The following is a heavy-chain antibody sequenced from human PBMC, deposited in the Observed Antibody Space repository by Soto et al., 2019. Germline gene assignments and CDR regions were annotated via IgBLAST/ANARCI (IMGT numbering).Heavy chain of an antibody. Sequence: SVKVSCKASGGTFSSYTISWVRQAPGQGLEWMGRIIPILGIANYAQKFQGRVTITADKSTSTAYMELSSLRSEDTAVYYCARPRDGSGSYYDYMDVWGKGTTVTVSS. CDR3: ARPRDGSGSYYDYMDV. V-gene: IGHV1-69*02. CDR2: IIPILGIA. D-gene: IGHD3-10*01. J-gene: IGHJ6*03. CDR1: GGTFSSYT.